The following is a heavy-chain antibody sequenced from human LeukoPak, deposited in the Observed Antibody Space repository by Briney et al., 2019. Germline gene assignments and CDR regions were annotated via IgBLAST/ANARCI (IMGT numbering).Heavy chain of an antibody. J-gene: IGHJ4*02. Sequence: PGGSLRLSCAASGFTFSSYWMSWVRQAPGKGLGWVANIKEDGSEKNYVDSVKGRFTISRDNSKNTLYLQMNSLRAEDTAVYYCARKDSGRYINPFEYWGQGTLVTVSS. CDR2: IKEDGSEK. CDR1: GFTFSSYW. V-gene: IGHV3-7*01. CDR3: ARKDSGRYINPFEY. D-gene: IGHD3-10*01.